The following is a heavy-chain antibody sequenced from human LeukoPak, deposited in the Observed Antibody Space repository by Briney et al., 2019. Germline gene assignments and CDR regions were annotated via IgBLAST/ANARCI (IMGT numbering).Heavy chain of an antibody. V-gene: IGHV1-3*03. D-gene: IGHD3-22*01. CDR3: ASEYRVGYYDSSGYFSTGFDY. J-gene: IGHJ4*02. Sequence: AASVKVSCKASGYTFTSYAMHWVRQAPGQRLEWMGWINAGNGNTKYSQEFQGRVTITRDTSASTAYMELSSLRSEDMAVYYCASEYRVGYYDSSGYFSTGFDYWGQGTLVTVSS. CDR2: INAGNGNT. CDR1: GYTFTSYA.